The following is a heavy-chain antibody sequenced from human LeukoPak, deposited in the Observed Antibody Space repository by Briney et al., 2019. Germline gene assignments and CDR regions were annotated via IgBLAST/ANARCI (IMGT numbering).Heavy chain of an antibody. Sequence: SVKVSCEASGGTFSSYGISRVRQAPGQGLEWMGRIIPILDIANSAQKFQGRVTITADKSTSTAYMELSSLRSEDTALYYCARDWSLDTSGPFAYWGQGTLVTVSS. CDR3: ARDWSLDTSGPFAY. V-gene: IGHV1-69*04. D-gene: IGHD3-22*01. CDR1: GGTFSSYG. CDR2: IIPILDIA. J-gene: IGHJ4*02.